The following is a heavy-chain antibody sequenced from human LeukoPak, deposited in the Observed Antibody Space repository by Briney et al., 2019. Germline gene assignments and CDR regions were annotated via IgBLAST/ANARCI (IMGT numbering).Heavy chain of an antibody. V-gene: IGHV1-2*02. CDR3: ARDHRVYGDYLPSY. D-gene: IGHD4-17*01. Sequence: ASVKVSCKASGYTFTVYYMHWVRQAPGQGLEWMGWINPNSGGTNYAQKFQGRVTMTRDTSISTAYMELSRLRSDDTAVYYCARDHRVYGDYLPSYWGQGTLVTVSS. J-gene: IGHJ4*02. CDR1: GYTFTVYY. CDR2: INPNSGGT.